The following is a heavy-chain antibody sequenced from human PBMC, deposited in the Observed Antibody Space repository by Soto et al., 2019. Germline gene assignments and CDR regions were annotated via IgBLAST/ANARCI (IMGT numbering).Heavy chain of an antibody. V-gene: IGHV3-74*01. CDR1: GFTFSNYW. D-gene: IGHD1-26*01. CDR2: INRDGSET. Sequence: DVQLVESGGGLVQPGGSLRLSCAASGFTFSNYWINWVRQTPGKGLVWVSRINRDGSETGYADSVKGRFTISRDNAKNTLYLQMNSLRAEDTAVYYCAREVGAGLNWGQGILVTVSS. CDR3: AREVGAGLN. J-gene: IGHJ4*02.